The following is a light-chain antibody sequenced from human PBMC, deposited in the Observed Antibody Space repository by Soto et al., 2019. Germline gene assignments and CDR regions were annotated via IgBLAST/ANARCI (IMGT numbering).Light chain of an antibody. CDR2: AAS. CDR3: QQSYSSPFT. J-gene: IGKJ3*01. Sequence: DIQMTQSPSSLSASVGDRVTITCRSSQSISSYLNLYQQKPGKAPNLLIYAASSLQSGVPSKFSGSGSGTDFTLTISSLQPEDFATYYCQQSYSSPFTFGPGTKVDIK. CDR1: QSISSY. V-gene: IGKV1-39*01.